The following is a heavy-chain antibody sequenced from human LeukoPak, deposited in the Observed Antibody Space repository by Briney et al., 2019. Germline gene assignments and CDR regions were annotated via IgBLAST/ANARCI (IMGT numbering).Heavy chain of an antibody. V-gene: IGHV5-51*01. J-gene: IGHJ5*02. Sequence: GESLKISCKGSGYSFTSYWIGWVRQMPGKGLEWMGIIYPGDSDTRYNPSFQGQVTISADKSISTAYLQWSSLKASDTAMYYCARLGVVVPAAIDWFDPWGQGTLVTVSS. CDR1: GYSFTSYW. CDR2: IYPGDSDT. D-gene: IGHD2-2*01. CDR3: ARLGVVVPAAIDWFDP.